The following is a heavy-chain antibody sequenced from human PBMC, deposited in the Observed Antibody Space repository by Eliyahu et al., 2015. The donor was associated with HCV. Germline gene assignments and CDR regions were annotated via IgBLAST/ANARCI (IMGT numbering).Heavy chain of an antibody. J-gene: IGHJ5*02. CDR3: ASGGGGIAVTGTGGWFDP. Sequence: QVQLQESGPGLVKPSETLSLTCTVXGGSIPXYYWSWIRQPPGKGLQWIGYIHYRGSTNYNPSLKSRVTISVDTSKNQFSLNLTSVTAADTAMYYCASGGGGIAVTGTGGWFDPWGQGTLVTVSS. V-gene: IGHV4-59*01. D-gene: IGHD6-19*01. CDR2: IHYRGST. CDR1: GGSIPXYY.